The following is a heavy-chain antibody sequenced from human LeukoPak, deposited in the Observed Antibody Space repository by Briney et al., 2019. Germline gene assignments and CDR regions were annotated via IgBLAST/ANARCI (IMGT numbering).Heavy chain of an antibody. J-gene: IGHJ6*04. Sequence: GGSLRLSCAASGFTFSSYEMNWVRQAPGKGLEWVSCISSSGSTIYYADSVKGRFTISRDNAKNSLYLQMNSLRAEDTAVYYCAELGITMIGGVWGKGTTVTISS. CDR2: ISSSGSTI. D-gene: IGHD3-10*02. CDR1: GFTFSSYE. CDR3: AELGITMIGGV. V-gene: IGHV3-48*03.